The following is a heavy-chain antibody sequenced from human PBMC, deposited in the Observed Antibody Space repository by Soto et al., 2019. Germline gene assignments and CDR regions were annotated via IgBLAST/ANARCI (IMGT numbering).Heavy chain of an antibody. V-gene: IGHV3-21*01. D-gene: IGHD2-21*01. J-gene: IGHJ4*02. CDR3: GRVRYCSVGYYLDY. CDR2: ISSSSSYI. CDR1: GFTFSSYS. Sequence: EVQLVESGGGLVKPGGSLRLSCAASGFTFSSYSMNWVRQAPGKGLEWVSSISSSSSYIYYADSVKGRFTISRDNAKNALYLQMNGLGAEDTAVYYCGRVRYCSVGYYLDYWGRGTLVTVSS.